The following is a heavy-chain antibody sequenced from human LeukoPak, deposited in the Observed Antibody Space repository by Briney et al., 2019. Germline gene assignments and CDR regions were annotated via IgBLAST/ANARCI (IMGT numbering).Heavy chain of an antibody. CDR1: GFTFSSYA. CDR3: AKGGQFDFDYNHYCMDV. Sequence: GESLRLSCAASGFTFSSYAMSWVRQGPGKGLEWVSTISGTGRNTYYADSVKGRFTISRDKSKNTLDLQLNSLRAEDTAVYYCAKGGQFDFDYNHYCMDVWGKGTTVTVSS. CDR2: ISGTGRNT. J-gene: IGHJ6*03. D-gene: IGHD3-10*01. V-gene: IGHV3-23*01.